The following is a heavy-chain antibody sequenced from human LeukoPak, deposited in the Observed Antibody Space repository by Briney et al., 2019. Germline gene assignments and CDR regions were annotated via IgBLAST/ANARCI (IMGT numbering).Heavy chain of an antibody. Sequence: GGSLRLSCAASGFAFSGYSMNWVRQAPGRGPEWVSLISTTSTSIYYADSVRGRFTISRDSAKNSLYLQMNSLRAEDTAVYYCARGVGATHFDCWGQGTLVTVST. CDR2: ISTTSTSI. J-gene: IGHJ4*02. D-gene: IGHD1-26*01. V-gene: IGHV3-21*06. CDR1: GFAFSGYS. CDR3: ARGVGATHFDC.